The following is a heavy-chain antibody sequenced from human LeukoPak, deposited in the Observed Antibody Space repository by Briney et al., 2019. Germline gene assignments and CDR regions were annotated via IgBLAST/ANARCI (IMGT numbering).Heavy chain of an antibody. CDR1: GGSISSSSYY. CDR2: IYYSGST. Sequence: LETLSLTCTVSGGSISSSSYYWGWIRQPPGKGLEWIGSIYYSGSTYYNPSLKSRVTISVDTSKNQFSLKLSSVTAADTAVYYCARSGEYSSGWYYYWGQGTLVTVSS. V-gene: IGHV4-39*07. D-gene: IGHD6-19*01. CDR3: ARSGEYSSGWYYY. J-gene: IGHJ4*02.